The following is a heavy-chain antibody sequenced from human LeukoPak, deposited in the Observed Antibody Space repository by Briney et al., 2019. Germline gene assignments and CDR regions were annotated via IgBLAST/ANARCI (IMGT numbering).Heavy chain of an antibody. CDR3: ARDTDFWSGYYPDF. D-gene: IGHD3-3*01. CDR1: GGTFSSYA. CDR2: IIPIFGTA. V-gene: IGHV1-69*06. Sequence: SVKVSCKASGGTFSSYAISWVRQAPGQGLEWTGGIIPIFGTANYAQKFQGRVTITADKSTSTAYMELSSLRSEDTAVYYCARDTDFWSGYYPDFWGQGTLVTVSS. J-gene: IGHJ4*02.